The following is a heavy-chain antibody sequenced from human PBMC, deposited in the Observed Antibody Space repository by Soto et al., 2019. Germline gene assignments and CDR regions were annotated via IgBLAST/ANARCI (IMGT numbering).Heavy chain of an antibody. CDR1: GITYTTYA. J-gene: IGHJ5*02. V-gene: IGHV1-3*04. D-gene: IGHD5-12*01. CDR2: INTGNGNT. CDR3: SRAISGYVT. Sequence: QVQLVQSGAEVKKPGASVKVSCKASGITYTTYAIHWVRQAPGQGLEWMGWINTGNGNTRYSQRLQGRVTLTTDTSASTAYMDLSSLTSEDTAVYYSSRAISGYVTWGQGTLITVSS.